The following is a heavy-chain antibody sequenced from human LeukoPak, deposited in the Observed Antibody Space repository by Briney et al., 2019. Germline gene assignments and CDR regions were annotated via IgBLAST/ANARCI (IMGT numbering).Heavy chain of an antibody. D-gene: IGHD5-24*01. CDR1: GFTFDDYT. J-gene: IGHJ4*02. CDR3: AKDFTGVEMATIESDYFDY. Sequence: GGSLRLSCAASGFTFDDYTMHWVRQAPGKGLEWVSLISWDGGSTYYADSVKGRFTISRDDSKNSLYLQMNRLRTEDTALYYCAKDFTGVEMATIESDYFDYWGQGTLVTVSS. V-gene: IGHV3-43*01. CDR2: ISWDGGST.